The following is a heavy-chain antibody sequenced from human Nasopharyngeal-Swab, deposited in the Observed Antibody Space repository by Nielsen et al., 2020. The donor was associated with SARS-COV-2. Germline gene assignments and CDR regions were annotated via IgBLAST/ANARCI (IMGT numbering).Heavy chain of an antibody. J-gene: IGHJ4*02. CDR1: GFTFSSYG. V-gene: IGHV3-33*01. Sequence: LKISCAASGFTFSSYGMHWVRQAPGKGLEWVAVIWYDGSNKYYADSVKGRFTISRDNSKNTLYLQMNSLRAEDTAVYYCARDLTIDYTSPDYWGQGTLVTVSS. CDR3: ARDLTIDYTSPDY. CDR2: IWYDGSNK. D-gene: IGHD4-11*01.